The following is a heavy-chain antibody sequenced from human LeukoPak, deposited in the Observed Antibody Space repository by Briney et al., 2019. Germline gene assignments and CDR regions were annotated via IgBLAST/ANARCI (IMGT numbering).Heavy chain of an antibody. D-gene: IGHD3-10*01. V-gene: IGHV1-46*01. CDR3: ARGRITMVRGVITWFDP. Sequence: GASVKVSCTASGYTFTSYYMHWVRQAPGQGLEWMGIINPSGGSTSYAQKFQGRVTMTRDTSTSTVYMELSSLRSEDTAVYYCARGRITMVRGVITWFDPWGQGTLVTVSS. CDR1: GYTFTSYY. CDR2: INPSGGST. J-gene: IGHJ5*02.